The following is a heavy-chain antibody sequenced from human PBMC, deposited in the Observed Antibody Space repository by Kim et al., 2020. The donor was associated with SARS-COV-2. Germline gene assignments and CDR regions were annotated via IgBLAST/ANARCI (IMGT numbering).Heavy chain of an antibody. Sequence: ASVKVSCKASGYTFTSYAMHWVRQAPGQRLEWMGWINAGNGNTKYSQKFQGRVTITRDTSASTAYMELSSLRSEDTAVYYCARDYYTITMVRGVIISGYWGQGTLVTVSS. V-gene: IGHV1-3*01. J-gene: IGHJ4*02. CDR2: INAGNGNT. D-gene: IGHD3-10*01. CDR1: GYTFTSYA. CDR3: ARDYYTITMVRGVIISGY.